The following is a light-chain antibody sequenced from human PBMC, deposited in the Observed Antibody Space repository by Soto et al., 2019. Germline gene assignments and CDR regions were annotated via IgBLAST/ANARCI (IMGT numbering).Light chain of an antibody. Sequence: EIVMTQSPAGLSASRGERATLSCRASQSVSNNYLAWYQQKPGQAPRLLIYGASNRAPGIPDRFSGSGSGTEFTLTISNLQSEDFAVYYCQQYNNWHPITFGQGTRLEIK. CDR1: QSVSNN. J-gene: IGKJ5*01. CDR3: QQYNNWHPIT. V-gene: IGKV3D-15*01. CDR2: GAS.